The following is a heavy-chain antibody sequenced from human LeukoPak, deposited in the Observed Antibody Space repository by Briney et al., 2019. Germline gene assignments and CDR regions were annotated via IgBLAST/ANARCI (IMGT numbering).Heavy chain of an antibody. CDR3: AKEYASGGMDV. D-gene: IGHD3-10*01. J-gene: IGHJ6*02. CDR2: ISSSSSYI. CDR1: GFTFSSYS. V-gene: IGHV3-21*04. Sequence: KAGGSLRLSCAASGFTFSSYSMNWVRQAPGKGLEWVSSISSSSSYIYYADSVKGRFTVSRDNSKNTLYLQMNSLRAEDTAVYYCAKEYASGGMDVWGQGTTVTVSS.